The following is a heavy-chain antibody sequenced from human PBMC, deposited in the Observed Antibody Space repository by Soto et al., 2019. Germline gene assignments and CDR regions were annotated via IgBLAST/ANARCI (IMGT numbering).Heavy chain of an antibody. J-gene: IGHJ4*02. CDR1: GFTFSGSA. Sequence: EVQLVESGGGLVQPGGSLKLSCAASGFTFSGSAMHWVRQAPGKGLEWVGRIRSKANSDATVYAASVKGRFTISRDDSRNTAYLQMNSLKTEDTAVYYCTTPAINYEILTDYFNYWGQGSLVTVSS. CDR3: TTPAINYEILTDYFNY. V-gene: IGHV3-73*02. CDR2: IRSKANSDAT. D-gene: IGHD3-9*01.